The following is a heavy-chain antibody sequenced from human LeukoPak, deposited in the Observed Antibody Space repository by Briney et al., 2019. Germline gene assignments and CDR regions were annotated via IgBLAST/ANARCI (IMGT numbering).Heavy chain of an antibody. CDR2: ISGSGAT. V-gene: IGHV3-23*01. CDR1: GFSFSTSA. CDR3: AKDLNWGGR. Sequence: PGGSLGLSCAASGFSFSTSAMTWVRQAPGKGLEWVSGISGSGATDYADSVKGRFTISRDNSKNTVYLQINSLRAEDTAIYYCAKDLNWGGRWGQGTLVTVSS. D-gene: IGHD7-27*01. J-gene: IGHJ4*02.